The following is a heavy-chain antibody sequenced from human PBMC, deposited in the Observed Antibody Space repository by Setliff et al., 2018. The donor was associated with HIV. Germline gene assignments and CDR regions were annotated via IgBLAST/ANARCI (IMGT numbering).Heavy chain of an antibody. CDR3: ARLVAAAGKTGWFDP. Sequence: ASVKVSCKASGYTFTSYGISWVRQAPGQGLEWMGWISAYNGNTYYAQKLQGRVTMTTDTSTSTAYTELRSLRSDDTAVYYCARLVAAAGKTGWFDPWGQGTLVTVSS. V-gene: IGHV1-18*01. CDR1: GYTFTSYG. CDR2: ISAYNGNT. J-gene: IGHJ5*02. D-gene: IGHD6-13*01.